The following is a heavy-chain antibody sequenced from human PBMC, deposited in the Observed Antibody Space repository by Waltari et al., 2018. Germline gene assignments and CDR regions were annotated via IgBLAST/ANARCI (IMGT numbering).Heavy chain of an antibody. Sequence: EVQLVESGGGLVQPGGSLRLPCADSGFPFRTYRMNWVRQAPGKGLVWVSRMNTEGSITTYADSVKGRFTISRDNAKNTLYLQMNSLRVEDTAVYYCASVGDGYNRNYWGQGTLVTVSS. J-gene: IGHJ4*02. V-gene: IGHV3-74*01. D-gene: IGHD1-26*01. CDR2: MNTEGSIT. CDR1: GFPFRTYR. CDR3: ASVGDGYNRNY.